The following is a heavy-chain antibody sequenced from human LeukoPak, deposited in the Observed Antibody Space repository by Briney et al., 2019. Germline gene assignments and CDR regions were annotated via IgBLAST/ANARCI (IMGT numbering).Heavy chain of an antibody. Sequence: PSETLSLTCTVSGGSISSGGYYWSWIRQPPGKGLEWIGEINHSGSTNYNPSLKSRVTISVDTSKNQFSLKLSSVTAADTAVYYCARGYIAAAGCDYWGQGTLVTVSS. J-gene: IGHJ4*02. V-gene: IGHV4-39*07. CDR3: ARGYIAAAGCDY. CDR1: GGSISSGGYY. D-gene: IGHD6-13*01. CDR2: INHSGST.